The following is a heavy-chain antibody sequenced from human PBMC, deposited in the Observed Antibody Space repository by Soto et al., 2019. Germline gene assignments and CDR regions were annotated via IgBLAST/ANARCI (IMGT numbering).Heavy chain of an antibody. CDR2: IRSKANSYAT. CDR3: TSQSSSVYY. V-gene: IGHV3-73*01. D-gene: IGHD6-6*01. Sequence: PGGSLRLSCAASDFDFSSYGIHWVRQAPGKGLEWVGRIRSKANSYATAYAASVKGRFTISRDDSKNTAYLQMNSLKTEDTAVYYCTSQSSSVYYWGQGTLVTVSS. J-gene: IGHJ4*02. CDR1: DFDFSSYG.